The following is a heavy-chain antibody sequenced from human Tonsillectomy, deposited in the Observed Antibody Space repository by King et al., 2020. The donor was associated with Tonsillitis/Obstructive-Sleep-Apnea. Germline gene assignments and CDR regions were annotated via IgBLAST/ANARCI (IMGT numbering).Heavy chain of an antibody. CDR3: ARTPDAYDSSAYYPPGYFDY. D-gene: IGHD3-22*01. Sequence: VQLVESGGGLVQPGGSLRLSCAASGFTLSSSWMSWVRQAPGKGLEWVANIKQDGSEKYYVDSVKGRFTISRDNAENSLYLQMNSLRAEDTAVYYCARTPDAYDSSAYYPPGYFDYWGQGTLVTVSS. V-gene: IGHV3-7*04. J-gene: IGHJ4*02. CDR2: IKQDGSEK. CDR1: GFTLSSSW.